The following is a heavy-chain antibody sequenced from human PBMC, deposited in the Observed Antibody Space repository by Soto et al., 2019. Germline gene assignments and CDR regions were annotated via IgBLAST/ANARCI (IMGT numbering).Heavy chain of an antibody. CDR2: IYYSGST. J-gene: IGHJ3*02. CDR3: ASNSIVVVIGSDAFDI. CDR1: DGSISSGDYY. Sequence: SETLSLTCTVSDGSISSGDYYWSWIRQPPGKGLEWIGYIYYSGSTYYNPSLKSRVTISVDTSKNQFSLKLSSVTAADTAVYYSASNSIVVVIGSDAFDICGQGTMVTVSS. V-gene: IGHV4-30-4*01. D-gene: IGHD3-22*01.